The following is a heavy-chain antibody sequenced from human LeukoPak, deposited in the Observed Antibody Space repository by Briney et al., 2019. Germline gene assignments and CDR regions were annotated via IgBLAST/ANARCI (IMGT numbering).Heavy chain of an antibody. D-gene: IGHD4-17*01. CDR2: ISGSGGST. V-gene: IGHV3-23*01. CDR3: ATLPTVTNYFDY. J-gene: IGHJ4*02. Sequence: PGGSLRLSCAASGFTFSSYGMSWVSQAPGKGLEWVSAISGSGGSTYYADSVKGRFTISRDNSKNTLYLQMNSLRAEDTAVYYCATLPTVTNYFDYWGQGTLVTVSS. CDR1: GFTFSSYG.